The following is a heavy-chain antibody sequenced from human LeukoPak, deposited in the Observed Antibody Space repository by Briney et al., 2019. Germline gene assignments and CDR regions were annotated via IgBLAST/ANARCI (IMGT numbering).Heavy chain of an antibody. D-gene: IGHD6-19*01. CDR2: IYHRGNT. V-gene: IGHV4-38-2*02. Sequence: SSETLSLICTVSGHSISSGYFWGWMRQPPGKGLERIGSIYHRGNTYYNPSLKSRVTISVDTSKNHFSLKLSSVTAADTAVYYCARREGSGWNFDYWGQGTLVTVSS. J-gene: IGHJ4*02. CDR1: GHSISSGYF. CDR3: ARREGSGWNFDY.